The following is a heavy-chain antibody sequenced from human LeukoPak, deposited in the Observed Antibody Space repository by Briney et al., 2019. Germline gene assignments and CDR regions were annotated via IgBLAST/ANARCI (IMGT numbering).Heavy chain of an antibody. CDR1: GFTFKNYA. V-gene: IGHV3-23*01. Sequence: PGGSLRLSCAAFGFTFKNYAMTWVRQASGKGLEWVSALSGSGGSTYYADSVKGRFTISRDNSKNTLYLQMNSVRADDTAVYYCARPRRGVLNDAFDVWGQGTLVTVSS. J-gene: IGHJ4*02. CDR3: ARPRRGVLNDAFDV. CDR2: LSGSGGST. D-gene: IGHD3-10*01.